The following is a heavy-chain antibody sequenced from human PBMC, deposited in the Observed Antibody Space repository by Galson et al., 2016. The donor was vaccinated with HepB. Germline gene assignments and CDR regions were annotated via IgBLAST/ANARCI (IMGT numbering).Heavy chain of an antibody. D-gene: IGHD3-9*01. V-gene: IGHV4-39*01. CDR2: IYYSGTT. CDR1: GGSISSYY. J-gene: IGHJ3*02. Sequence: ETLSLTCTVSGGSISSYYWSWIRQTPGKGLDWIGSIYYSGTTYYNPSLKSRALISVDTSKNQFSLKLTSVTAADTAVYYCARPALRYLDPVSHNPGENAFHIWGQGTMVTVSS. CDR3: ARPALRYLDPVSHNPGENAFHI.